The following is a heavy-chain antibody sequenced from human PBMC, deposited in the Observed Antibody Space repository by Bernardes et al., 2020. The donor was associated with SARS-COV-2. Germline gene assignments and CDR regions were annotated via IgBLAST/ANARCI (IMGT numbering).Heavy chain of an antibody. CDR1: GLYSDITNYA. CDR3: AKDQEYYDFWSGYSSSEAYYFDY. CDR2: INGAGDNI. V-gene: IGHV3-23*01. Sequence: GGSLLPSCTASGLYSDITNYAMNWVRQAPGKGLEWVSRINGAGDNIKYADSVKGRFTISRDSSKNTLHLQMNSLRAEDTAVYYCAKDQEYYDFWSGYSSSEAYYFDYWGQGTLVTGSS. J-gene: IGHJ4*02. D-gene: IGHD3-3*01.